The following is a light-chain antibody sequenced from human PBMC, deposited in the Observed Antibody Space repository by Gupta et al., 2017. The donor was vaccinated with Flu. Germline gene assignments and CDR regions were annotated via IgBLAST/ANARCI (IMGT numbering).Light chain of an antibody. Sequence: VALGQPASITCRSSQSLVYSDGNTVVHWFQQRPGQSPRRLIYLVSHRDSGVPDRFSGSGSGHVSTLKISRVEAEDVGVYFCMQGAHWPWAFGQGTKVEIK. J-gene: IGKJ1*01. CDR1: QSLVYSDGNTV. CDR3: MQGAHWPWA. CDR2: LVS. V-gene: IGKV2-30*01.